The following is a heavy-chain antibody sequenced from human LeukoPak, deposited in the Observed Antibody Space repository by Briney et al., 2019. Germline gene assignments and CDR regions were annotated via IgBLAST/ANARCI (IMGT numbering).Heavy chain of an antibody. V-gene: IGHV4-59*08. CDR1: GGSISSYY. CDR2: IYYSGST. Sequence: SETLFLTCTVSGGSISSYYWSWIRQPPGKGLEWIGYIYYSGSTNYNPSLKSRVTISVDTSKNQFSLKLSSVTAADTAVYYCASLGYFQHWGQGTLVTVSS. J-gene: IGHJ1*01. CDR3: ASLGYFQH. D-gene: IGHD3-10*01.